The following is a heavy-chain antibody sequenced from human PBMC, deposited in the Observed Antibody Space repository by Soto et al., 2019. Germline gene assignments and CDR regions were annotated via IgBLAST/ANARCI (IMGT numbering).Heavy chain of an antibody. D-gene: IGHD2-2*01. J-gene: IGHJ6*02. CDR2: IIPIFGTA. Sequence: QVQLVQSGAEVKKPGSSVKVSCKASGGTFSSYAISWVRQAPGQGLEWMGGIIPIFGTANYAQKFQGRVTITADEATRTAYKELSSLRSEDTAVYYCARHVPAAGYYYGMDVWGQGTTVTVSS. V-gene: IGHV1-69*12. CDR1: GGTFSSYA. CDR3: ARHVPAAGYYYGMDV.